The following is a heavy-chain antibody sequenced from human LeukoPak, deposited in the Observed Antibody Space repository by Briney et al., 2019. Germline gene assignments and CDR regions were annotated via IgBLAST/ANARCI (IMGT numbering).Heavy chain of an antibody. CDR3: AREPSGYCSSTSCQSRYMDV. V-gene: IGHV4-39*07. CDR2: IYYSGST. Sequence: SETLSLTCNVSGGSISSSSYYWGWIRQPPGKGLEWIGSIYYSGSTYYNPSLKSRVTISVDTSKNQFSLKLSSVTAADTAVYYCAREPSGYCSSTSCQSRYMDVWGKGTTVTVSS. CDR1: GGSISSSSYY. J-gene: IGHJ6*03. D-gene: IGHD2-2*01.